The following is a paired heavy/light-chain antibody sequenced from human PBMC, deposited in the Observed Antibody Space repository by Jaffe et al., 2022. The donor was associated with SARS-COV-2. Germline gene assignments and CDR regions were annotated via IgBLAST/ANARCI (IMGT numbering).Heavy chain of an antibody. D-gene: IGHD3-22*01. V-gene: IGHV3-21*01. CDR2: ISSSSSYI. Sequence: EVQLVESGGGLVKPGGSLRLSCAASGFTFSSYSMNWVRQAPGKGLEWVSSISSSSSYIYYADSVKGRFTISRDNAKNSLYLQMNSLRAEDTAVYYCAREMSSGYFVNYYYYGMDVWGQGTTVTVSS. CDR1: GFTFSSYS. J-gene: IGHJ6*02. CDR3: AREMSSGYFVNYYYYGMDV.
Light chain of an antibody. J-gene: IGKJ3*01. Sequence: DIQMTQSPSSLSASVGDRVTITCRASQGISNYLAWYQQKPGKVPKLLIYAASTLQSGVPSRFSGSGSGTDFTLTISSLQPEDVATYYCQKYNSAPFTFGPGTKVDIK. CDR1: QGISNY. V-gene: IGKV1-27*01. CDR3: QKYNSAPFT. CDR2: AAS.